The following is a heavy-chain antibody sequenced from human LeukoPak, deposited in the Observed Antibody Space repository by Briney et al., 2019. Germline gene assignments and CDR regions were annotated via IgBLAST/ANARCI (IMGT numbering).Heavy chain of an antibody. CDR3: AKSSHDSSGYSDY. CDR1: GFTFSSYA. CDR2: ISGSGGST. D-gene: IGHD3-22*01. V-gene: IGHV3-23*01. J-gene: IGHJ4*02. Sequence: PGGSLRLSCAASGFTFSSYAMSWVRQAPGKGLEWVSAISGSGGSTYYADSVKGRFTIPRDNSKNTLYLQMNSLRAEDTAVYYCAKSSHDSSGYSDYWGQGTLVTVSS.